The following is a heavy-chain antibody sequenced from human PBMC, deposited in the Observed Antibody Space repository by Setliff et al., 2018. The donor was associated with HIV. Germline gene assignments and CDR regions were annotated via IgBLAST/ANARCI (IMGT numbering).Heavy chain of an antibody. CDR2: IYTSGST. CDR3: ARVHRRQLAHYYYYYMDV. D-gene: IGHD6-6*01. CDR1: GGSISSGSYY. V-gene: IGHV4-61*09. J-gene: IGHJ6*03. Sequence: SETLSLTCTVSGGSISSGSYYWSWIRQPAGKGLEWIGHIYTSGSTNSNPSLTSRVTISVDTPKNQFSLKLSSVTAADTAVYYCARVHRRQLAHYYYYYMDVWGKGTTVTVSS.